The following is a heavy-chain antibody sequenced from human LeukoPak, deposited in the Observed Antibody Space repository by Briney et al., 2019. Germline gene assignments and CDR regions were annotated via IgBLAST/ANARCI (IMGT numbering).Heavy chain of an antibody. CDR1: GFTFSDFA. Sequence: GGSLRLSCAASGFTFSDFAMSWVRQAPGKGLECVSVISSSGGSTYSADSVKARFTISRDNSKNTLYLQMNSLTADDTAVYYCAKGHSDYGTGFDLWGQGTLATVPS. J-gene: IGHJ4*02. CDR2: ISSSGGST. D-gene: IGHD4-17*01. V-gene: IGHV3-23*01. CDR3: AKGHSDYGTGFDL.